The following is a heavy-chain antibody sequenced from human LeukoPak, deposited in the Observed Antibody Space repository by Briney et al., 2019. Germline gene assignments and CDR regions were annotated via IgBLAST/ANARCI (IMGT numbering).Heavy chain of an antibody. CDR3: AIGNGESVWGSYPFVY. CDR2: ISSSGSTI. V-gene: IGHV3-48*03. CDR1: GFTFSGYE. J-gene: IGHJ4*02. D-gene: IGHD3-16*01. Sequence: PGGSLRLSCAASGFTFSGYEMNWVRQAPGKGLEWVSYISSSGSTIYYADSVKGRFTISRDNAKNSLDLQMNSLRAEDTAVYYCAIGNGESVWGSYPFVYWGQGILVTVSS.